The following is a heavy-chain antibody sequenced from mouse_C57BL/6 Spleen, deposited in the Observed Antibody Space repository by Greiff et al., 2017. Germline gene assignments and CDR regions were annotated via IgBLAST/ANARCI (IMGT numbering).Heavy chain of an antibody. J-gene: IGHJ3*01. V-gene: IGHV1-64*01. CDR2: IHPNSGST. CDR3: ARPNYYGSSPLAY. Sequence: QVQLQQPGAELVKPGASVKLSCKASGYTFTSYWMHWVKQRPGQGLEWIGMIHPNSGSTNYNEKFKSKATLTVDKSSRTAYMQLSSLTSEDSAVYYCARPNYYGSSPLAYWGQGTLVTVSA. D-gene: IGHD1-1*01. CDR1: GYTFTSYW.